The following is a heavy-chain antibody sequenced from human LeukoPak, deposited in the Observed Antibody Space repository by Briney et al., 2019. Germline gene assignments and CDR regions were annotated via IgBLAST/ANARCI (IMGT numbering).Heavy chain of an antibody. Sequence: GGSLRLSCAASGFTFSSSAMSWVRQAPGKGLYWVSAISGSGTGTYYADSVKGRFTISRDNSENTLYLQMNSLRAEDTAVYYCAKEGGTGTRFDYWGQGTLVTVSS. CDR3: AKEGGTGTRFDY. J-gene: IGHJ4*02. CDR1: GFTFSSSA. CDR2: ISGSGTGT. V-gene: IGHV3-23*01. D-gene: IGHD1-7*01.